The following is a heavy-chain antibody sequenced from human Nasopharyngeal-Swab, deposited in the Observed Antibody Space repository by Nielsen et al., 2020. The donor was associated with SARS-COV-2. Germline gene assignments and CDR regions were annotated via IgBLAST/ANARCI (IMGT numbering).Heavy chain of an antibody. J-gene: IGHJ4*02. D-gene: IGHD2-2*01. CDR2: IYYSGST. V-gene: IGHV4-39*07. CDR3: ARGHGPSTHVDY. Sequence: GSLRLSCTVSGGSISSSSYYWGWIRQPPGKGLEWIGSIYYSGSTNYNPSLKSRVTISVDTSKNQFSLKLSSVTAADTAVYYCARGHGPSTHVDYWGQGTLVTVSS. CDR1: GGSISSSSYY.